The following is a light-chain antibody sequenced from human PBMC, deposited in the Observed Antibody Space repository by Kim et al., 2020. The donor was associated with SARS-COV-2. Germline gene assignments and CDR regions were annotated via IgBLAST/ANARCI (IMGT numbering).Light chain of an antibody. V-gene: IGLV3-1*01. J-gene: IGLJ3*02. Sequence: SPGQTASITCSGDKLGDKYACWYQQKPGQSPVLVIYQDSKRPSGIPERFSGSNSGNTATLTISGTQAMDEADYYCQAWDSSTWVFGGGTQLTVL. CDR2: QDS. CDR1: KLGDKY. CDR3: QAWDSSTWV.